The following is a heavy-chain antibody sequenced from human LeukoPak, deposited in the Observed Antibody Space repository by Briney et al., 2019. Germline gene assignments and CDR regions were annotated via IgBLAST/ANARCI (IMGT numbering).Heavy chain of an antibody. CDR1: GFTFSSYT. CDR2: ISSGSSYI. V-gene: IGHV3-21*01. D-gene: IGHD1-26*01. CDR3: AREIDAGAPGY. Sequence: GGSLRLSCAASGFTFSSYTMNWVRQAPGKGLEWVSSISSGSSYIYYTDSVKGRFTISRDNAKNSLYLQMNRLRAEDTALYYCAREIDAGAPGYWGQGTLVTVSS. J-gene: IGHJ4*02.